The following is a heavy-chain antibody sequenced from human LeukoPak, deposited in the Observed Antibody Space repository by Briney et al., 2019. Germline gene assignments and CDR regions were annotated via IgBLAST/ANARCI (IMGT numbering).Heavy chain of an antibody. D-gene: IGHD6-13*01. J-gene: IGHJ5*02. V-gene: IGHV6-1*01. CDR3: ATSSSSWYFRFDP. CDR2: TYYRSKWYN. Sequence: SQTPSLTCAIPGDSVSSNSAAWNWIRQSPSRCLEWLGRTYYRSKWYNDYAVSVKSRITINPDTSKNQFSLKLNSVTPEDSAVYYCATSSSSWYFRFDPWGQGTLVTVSS. CDR1: GDSVSSNSAA.